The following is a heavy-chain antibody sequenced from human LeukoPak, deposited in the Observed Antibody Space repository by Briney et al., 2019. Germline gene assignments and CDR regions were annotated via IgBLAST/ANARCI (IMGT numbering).Heavy chain of an antibody. CDR1: GGSFSGYY. V-gene: IGHV4-34*01. CDR2: INHSGST. D-gene: IGHD6-19*01. Sequence: SETLSLTCAVYGGSFSGYYWSWIRQPPGKGLEWIGEINHSGSTNYNPSLKSRVTISVDTSKNQFSLKLSSVTAADTAVYYCAREPYSSGWYGTYYYYYYYMDVWGKGTTVTVSS. J-gene: IGHJ6*03. CDR3: AREPYSSGWYGTYYYYYYYMDV.